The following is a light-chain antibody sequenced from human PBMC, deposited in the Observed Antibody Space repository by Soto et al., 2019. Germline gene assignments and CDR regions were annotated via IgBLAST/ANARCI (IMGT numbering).Light chain of an antibody. V-gene: IGKV3-20*01. CDR3: QHYGSSRLT. CDR1: QSVSSSY. CDR2: GAS. J-gene: IGKJ4*01. Sequence: EILLTQSPGNLSLSPGERATLSCRASQSVSSSYLAWYQQKPGQAPRLLIYGASSRATGIPDRFSGSGSGTDFTLTISRLEPEDFAVYYCQHYGSSRLTFGGGTKVEIK.